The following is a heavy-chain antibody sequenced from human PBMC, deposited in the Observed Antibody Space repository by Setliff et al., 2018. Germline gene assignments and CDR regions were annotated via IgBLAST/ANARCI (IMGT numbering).Heavy chain of an antibody. V-gene: IGHV4-59*06. J-gene: IGHJ4*02. D-gene: IGHD5-12*01. CDR3: AQSEMATSAFDY. CDR2: IYYSGST. Sequence: SETLSLTCAVYGGSFSGYYWSWIRQPPGKGLEWIGYIYYSGSTYYNPSLKSRVTISLDTSENQFSLELTSVTAADTAVYYCAQSEMATSAFDYWGQGTPVTVLL. CDR1: GGSFSGYY.